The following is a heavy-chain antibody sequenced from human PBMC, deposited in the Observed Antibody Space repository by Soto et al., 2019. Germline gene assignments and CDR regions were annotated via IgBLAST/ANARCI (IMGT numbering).Heavy chain of an antibody. V-gene: IGHV4-59*01. CDR1: GGSISGSY. D-gene: IGHD6-19*01. CDR2: VYYTGST. Sequence: SETLSLTCSVSGGSISGSYWSWIRQSPGKGPEWLGYVYYTGSTNYSPSLRSRVSISADTSKNEFSLRLSSVTAADTAVYFCARSVAVPGAHIDYWGQGTQVTVSS. CDR3: ARSVAVPGAHIDY. J-gene: IGHJ4*02.